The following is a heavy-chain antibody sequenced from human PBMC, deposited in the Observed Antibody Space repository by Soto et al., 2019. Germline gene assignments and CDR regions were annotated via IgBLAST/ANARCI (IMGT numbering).Heavy chain of an antibody. Sequence: ASVKVSCKASGYTFTGYYMYWVRQAPGQGLEWMGWINPNSGGTNYAQKFQGRVTMTRDTSIGTAYMELNRLRSDDTAIYYCARAGIAVVGSGDYGMDVWGQGTTVTVSS. D-gene: IGHD6-13*01. J-gene: IGHJ6*02. CDR3: ARAGIAVVGSGDYGMDV. CDR2: INPNSGGT. V-gene: IGHV1-2*02. CDR1: GYTFTGYY.